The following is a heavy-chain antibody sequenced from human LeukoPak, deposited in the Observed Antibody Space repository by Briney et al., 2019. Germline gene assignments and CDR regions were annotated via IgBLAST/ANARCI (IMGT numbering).Heavy chain of an antibody. J-gene: IGHJ5*02. V-gene: IGHV3-7*05. D-gene: IGHD5-24*01. Sequence: PGGSLRLSCAASGFTFSNYWMIWVRPAPGKGLERVGSIKQDGSEKRYADTVRGRFTISRDNAPTSLYLQMNSLRAEDTAVYYCARASDPWLQLTWGQGTLVTVSS. CDR2: IKQDGSEK. CDR1: GFTFSNYW. CDR3: ARASDPWLQLT.